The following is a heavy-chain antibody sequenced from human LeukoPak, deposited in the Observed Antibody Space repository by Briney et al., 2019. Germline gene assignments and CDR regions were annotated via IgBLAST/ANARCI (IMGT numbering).Heavy chain of an antibody. J-gene: IGHJ3*02. CDR1: GYTFTSYG. D-gene: IGHD3-10*01. CDR2: ISAYNGNT. V-gene: IGHV1-18*01. Sequence: GASVKVSCKASGYTFTSYGISWVRQAPGQGLEWMGWISAYNGNTNYAQKLQGRVTMTTDTSTSTAYMELRSLRSDDTAVYYCARVLSITMVRGVSPAHAFDIWGQGTMVTVSS. CDR3: ARVLSITMVRGVSPAHAFDI.